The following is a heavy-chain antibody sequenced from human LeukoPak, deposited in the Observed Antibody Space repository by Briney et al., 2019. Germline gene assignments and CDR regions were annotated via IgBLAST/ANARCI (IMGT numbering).Heavy chain of an antibody. CDR2: ISGSGSTT. V-gene: IGHV3-23*01. D-gene: IGHD1-26*01. Sequence: GGSLRLSCATSEFSFGGYDMSWIRQAPGKGLEWASAISGSGSTTYYADSVRGRFSISRDNSGNTLYLQMNSLSAEDTAVYYCAKAFRGYTGSYFDYWGQGTLVTVSS. CDR3: AKAFRGYTGSYFDY. CDR1: EFSFGGYD. J-gene: IGHJ4*02.